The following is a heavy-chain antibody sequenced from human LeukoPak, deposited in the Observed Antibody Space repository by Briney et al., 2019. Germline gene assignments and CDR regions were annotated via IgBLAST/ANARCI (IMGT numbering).Heavy chain of an antibody. D-gene: IGHD2-2*01. CDR1: GGSISSGSYY. V-gene: IGHV4-61*02. Sequence: PSETLSLTCTVSGGSISSGSYYWSWIRQPAGKGLEWIGRIYTSGSTNYNPSLKSRVTISVDTSKNQFSLKLSSVTAADTAVYYCARRKVPAANWYFDLWGRGTLVTVSS. J-gene: IGHJ2*01. CDR2: IYTSGST. CDR3: ARRKVPAANWYFDL.